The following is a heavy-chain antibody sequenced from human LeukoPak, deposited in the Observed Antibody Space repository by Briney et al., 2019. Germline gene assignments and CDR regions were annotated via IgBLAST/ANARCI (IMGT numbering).Heavy chain of an antibody. D-gene: IGHD4-11*01. CDR1: GYTFTIYG. CDR3: ARDQTTYYFDY. V-gene: IGHV1-18*01. J-gene: IGHJ4*02. CDR2: ISAYNGNT. Sequence: ASVTVSFKASGYTFTIYGISWVRQAPGQGLEWMGWISAYNGNTNYAQKLQGRVTMTTDTSTSTAYMELRSLRSDDTAVYYCARDQTTYYFDYWGQGTLVTVSS.